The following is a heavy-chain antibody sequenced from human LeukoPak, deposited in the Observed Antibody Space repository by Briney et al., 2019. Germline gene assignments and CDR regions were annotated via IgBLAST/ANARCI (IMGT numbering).Heavy chain of an antibody. Sequence: GGSLRLSCAASGFTFSSYEMNWVRQAPGKGLEWVSYISSSGSTIYYADSVKVRFTISRDNARNSLYLQMNSLRAEDTAVYYCAREGGRLQDENIWGQGTLVTVSS. CDR1: GFTFSSYE. CDR2: ISSSGSTI. CDR3: AREGGRLQDENI. J-gene: IGHJ1*01. D-gene: IGHD3-16*01. V-gene: IGHV3-48*03.